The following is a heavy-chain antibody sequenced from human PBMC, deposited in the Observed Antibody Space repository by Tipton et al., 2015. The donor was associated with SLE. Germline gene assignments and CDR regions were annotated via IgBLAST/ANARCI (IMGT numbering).Heavy chain of an antibody. V-gene: IGHV1-18*01. CDR2: ISAYSGNT. CDR1: GYTFNNYG. J-gene: IGHJ3*01. D-gene: IGHD5-24*01. Sequence: QVQLVQSGAEGKMPGASGRVSCKASGYTFNNYGITWVRQAPGQGLEWMGWISAYSGNTIYAQSLQGRVTMTTDTSTSTAYMELRSLRSDDTALYYCGRARVGMGYVFDVWGQGTMVTVS. CDR3: GRARVGMGYVFDV.